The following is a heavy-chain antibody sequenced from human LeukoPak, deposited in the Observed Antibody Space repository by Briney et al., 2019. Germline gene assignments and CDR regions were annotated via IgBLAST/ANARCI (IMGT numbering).Heavy chain of an antibody. J-gene: IGHJ4*02. Sequence: PGRSLRLSCAASGFTFSSYAMHWVRQAPGKGLEWVAVISYDGSNKYYADSVKGRFTISRDNSKNTLYLQMSSLRAEDTAVYYCANTILTGALWGQGTLVTVSS. CDR3: ANTILTGAL. CDR1: GFTFSSYA. D-gene: IGHD2-2*02. CDR2: ISYDGSNK. V-gene: IGHV3-30*04.